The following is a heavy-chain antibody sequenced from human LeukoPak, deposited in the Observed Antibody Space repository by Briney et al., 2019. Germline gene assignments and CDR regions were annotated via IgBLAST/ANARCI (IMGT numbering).Heavy chain of an antibody. Sequence: ASVKVSCKASGGTFSSYAISWVRQAPGQGLEWMGGIIPIFGTANYAQKFQGRVTITADESTSTAYMELSSLRSEDTAVYYCARDVPGYSGYVLGPRAAADNWFDPWGQGTLVTVSS. J-gene: IGHJ5*02. CDR3: ARDVPGYSGYVLGPRAAADNWFDP. CDR2: IIPIFGTA. CDR1: GGTFSSYA. D-gene: IGHD5-12*01. V-gene: IGHV1-69*13.